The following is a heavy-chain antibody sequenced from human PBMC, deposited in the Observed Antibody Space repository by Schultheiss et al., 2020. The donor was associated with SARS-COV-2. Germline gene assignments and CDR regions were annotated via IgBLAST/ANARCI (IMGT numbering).Heavy chain of an antibody. J-gene: IGHJ3*02. CDR1: GGSISSGGYY. Sequence: SETLSLTCTVSGGSISSGGYYWSWIRQPPGKGLEWIGYIYYSGSTNYNPSLKSRVTISVDTSKNQFSLKLSSVTAADTAVYYCARYQLPSVEAFDIWGQGTMVTVSS. CDR3: ARYQLPSVEAFDI. CDR2: IYYSGST. D-gene: IGHD2-2*01. V-gene: IGHV4-61*08.